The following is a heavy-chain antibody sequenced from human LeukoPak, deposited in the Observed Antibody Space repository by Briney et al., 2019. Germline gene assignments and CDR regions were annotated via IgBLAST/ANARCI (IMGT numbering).Heavy chain of an antibody. CDR3: AARYYDTPLAFDY. CDR1: GFTFSSYG. V-gene: IGHV3-23*01. D-gene: IGHD3-9*01. J-gene: IGHJ4*02. CDR2: ISGSGGST. Sequence: GGSLRLSCAASGFTFSSYGMSWVRQAPGKGLEWVSAISGSGGSTYYADSVKGRFTISRDNSKNTLYLQMNSLRAEDTAVYYCAARYYDTPLAFDYWGQGTLVTVSS.